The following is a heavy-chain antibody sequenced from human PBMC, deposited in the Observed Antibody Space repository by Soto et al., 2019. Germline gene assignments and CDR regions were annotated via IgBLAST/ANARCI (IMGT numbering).Heavy chain of an antibody. V-gene: IGHV4-39*01. D-gene: IGHD3-9*01. CDR2: VYYSGST. CDR1: GGSVSSSSYY. Sequence: QLQLQESGPGLVKPSETLSLTCTVSGGSVSSSSYYWGWVRQPPGKGLEWIGSVYYSGSTYYNPFPESSVTLSGYKFKNPVPLEVNFFSAADTAVYYCGRLEGLATISYYFDYWGQGALVTVSS. J-gene: IGHJ4*02. CDR3: GRLEGLATISYYFDY.